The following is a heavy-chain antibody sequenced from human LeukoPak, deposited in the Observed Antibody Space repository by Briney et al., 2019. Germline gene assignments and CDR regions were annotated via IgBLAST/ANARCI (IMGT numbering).Heavy chain of an antibody. Sequence: SETLSLTCTVSGGSISSYFWSWIRQPPGKGLEWIGYIYYSGSTNYNPSLKSRVTISVDTSKNQFSPKLSSVTAADTAVYYCARSSTYYYDSSGYYPYYFDYWGQGTLVTVSS. V-gene: IGHV4-59*08. J-gene: IGHJ4*02. CDR2: IYYSGST. CDR1: GGSISSYF. D-gene: IGHD3-22*01. CDR3: ARSSTYYYDSSGYYPYYFDY.